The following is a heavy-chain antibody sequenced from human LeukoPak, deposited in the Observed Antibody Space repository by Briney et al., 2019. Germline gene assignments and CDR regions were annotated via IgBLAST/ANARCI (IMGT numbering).Heavy chain of an antibody. D-gene: IGHD6-6*01. Sequence: ASVKVSCKASGYTFTSYGITWVRQAPGQGLEWMGWISAYNGDTNYAQKFQDRVTITTDESASTAYMELSSLRSEDTAVYYCARSDYSTSSHMDVWGKGTTVTVSS. CDR1: GYTFTSYG. V-gene: IGHV1-18*01. CDR3: ARSDYSTSSHMDV. CDR2: ISAYNGDT. J-gene: IGHJ6*03.